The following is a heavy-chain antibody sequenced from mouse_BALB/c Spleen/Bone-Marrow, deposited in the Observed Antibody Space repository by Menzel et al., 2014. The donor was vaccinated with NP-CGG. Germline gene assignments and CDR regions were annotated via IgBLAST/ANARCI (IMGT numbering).Heavy chain of an antibody. CDR1: GYTFTSYV. J-gene: IGHJ1*01. CDR2: INPYNDGT. CDR3: ARDGNPYWYFDV. D-gene: IGHD2-1*01. Sequence: VQLQQSGPELVKPGASVKMSCKASGYTFTSYVMHWVKQKPGQGLEWIGYINPYNDGTKYNEKLKGKATLTSDKSSSTAYMELSSLTSEDSAVYYCARDGNPYWYFDVWGAGTTVTVSS. V-gene: IGHV1-14*01.